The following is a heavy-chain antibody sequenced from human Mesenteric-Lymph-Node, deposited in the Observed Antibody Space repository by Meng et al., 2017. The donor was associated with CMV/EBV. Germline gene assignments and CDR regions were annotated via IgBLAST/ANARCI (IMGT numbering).Heavy chain of an antibody. Sequence: ASGGTFSTYGIAWIRQAPGQVLQWMGWIIPLFGTTNYAEDFQGRVTIAADESASTVYMVLTSLRSDDTAVYYCARGCTSSSTSCLYDWGQGTLVTVSS. J-gene: IGHJ4*02. D-gene: IGHD2-2*01. CDR1: GGTFSTYG. V-gene: IGHV1-69*01. CDR2: IIPLFGTT. CDR3: ARGCTSSSTSCLYD.